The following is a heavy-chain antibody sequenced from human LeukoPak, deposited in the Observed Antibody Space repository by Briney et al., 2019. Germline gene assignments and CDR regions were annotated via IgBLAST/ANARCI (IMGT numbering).Heavy chain of an antibody. V-gene: IGHV4-59*08. D-gene: IGHD5-18*01. CDR2: VYDSGIT. J-gene: IGHJ4*02. Sequence: SETLSLTCTVSGGSMSRYYWSWIRQPSGKGLEWIGYVYDSGITSYSPSLKSRVTISADTSKNQFSLNLISVTAADTAVYYCARHPGIQLRIDNWGQGTLVTVSS. CDR1: GGSMSRYY. CDR3: ARHPGIQLRIDN.